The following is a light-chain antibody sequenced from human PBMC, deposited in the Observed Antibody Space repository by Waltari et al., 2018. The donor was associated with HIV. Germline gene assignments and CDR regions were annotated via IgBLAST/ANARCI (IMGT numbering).Light chain of an antibody. V-gene: IGKV4-1*01. CDR3: QQYYSTLALT. CDR1: QSLLYSSDNKNY. J-gene: IGKJ4*01. Sequence: DIVMTQSPDSLAVSLGERATINCKSSQSLLYSSDNKNYLAWYQQKPGQPPKLLLYWASTRESGVPDRFSGSGAGTDFTLTINSLQAEDVAVYYCQQYYSTLALTFGGGTKVEIK. CDR2: WAS.